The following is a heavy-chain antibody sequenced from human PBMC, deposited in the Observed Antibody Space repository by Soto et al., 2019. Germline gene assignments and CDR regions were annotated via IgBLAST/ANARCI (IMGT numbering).Heavy chain of an antibody. CDR1: GGSISSSSYY. J-gene: IGHJ4*02. CDR2: IYYSGST. Sequence: QLQLQESGPGLVKPSETLSLTCTVCGGSISSSSYYWGWIRQPPGKGMEWIGSIYYSGSTYYNPSLKSRVTISVDTSKNQFSLKLSSVTAADTAVYYCARQDYYGSGRHFDYWGQGTLVTVSS. CDR3: ARQDYYGSGRHFDY. V-gene: IGHV4-39*01. D-gene: IGHD3-10*01.